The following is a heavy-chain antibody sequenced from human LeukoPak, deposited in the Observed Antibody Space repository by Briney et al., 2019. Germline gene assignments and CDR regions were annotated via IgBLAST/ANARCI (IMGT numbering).Heavy chain of an antibody. D-gene: IGHD6-19*01. CDR2: ISSGSGTI. Sequence: PRGSLRLSCAASGFTFSTYSMIWVRQGPGKGLEWVSYISSGSGTIYYADSVKGRFTISRDNAKDSMYLQMNGLTDEDTAVYYCARVGPGWSVDYWGQGTLVTVSS. J-gene: IGHJ4*02. V-gene: IGHV3-48*02. CDR1: GFTFSTYS. CDR3: ARVGPGWSVDY.